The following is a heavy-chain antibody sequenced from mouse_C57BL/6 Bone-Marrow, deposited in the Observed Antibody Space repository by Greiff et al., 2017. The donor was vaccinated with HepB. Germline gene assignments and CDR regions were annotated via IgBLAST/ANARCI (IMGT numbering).Heavy chain of an antibody. CDR1: GYTFTSYW. CDR2: INPSDSET. CDR3: ARDGFRDDGPDAMDY. D-gene: IGHD1-1*01. V-gene: IGHV1-52*01. J-gene: IGHJ4*01. Sequence: QVQLQQPGAELVRPGSSVKLSCKASGYTFTSYWMHWVKQRPIQGLEWIGNINPSDSETHYNQKFKDKATLTVDKSSSTAYLQLSSPTSEASAVYYCARDGFRDDGPDAMDYWGQGTSVTVSS.